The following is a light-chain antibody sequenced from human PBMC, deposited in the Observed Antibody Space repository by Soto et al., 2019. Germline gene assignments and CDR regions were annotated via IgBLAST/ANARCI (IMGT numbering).Light chain of an antibody. CDR2: DVT. CDR1: TNDVGGYNY. J-gene: IGLJ2*01. CDR3: SSFAGTNHGVV. Sequence: QSVLTQPPSASGSLGQSVTISCSGITNDVGGYNYVSWFQQHPGKAPKLIIYDVTKRPSGVPDRFSGSRSGNTASLTVSGLQGEDEADYYCSSFAGTNHGVVFGGGTKLTVL. V-gene: IGLV2-8*01.